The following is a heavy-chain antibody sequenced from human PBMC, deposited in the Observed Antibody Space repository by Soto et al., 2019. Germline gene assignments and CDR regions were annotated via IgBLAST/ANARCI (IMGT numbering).Heavy chain of an antibody. CDR3: GRNVLAVTEDAVDV. J-gene: IGHJ3*01. Sequence: EVQLVESGGGLVQPGGSLRLSCAASGFTFSSYWMHWVRQAPGKGLEWVSSIGISIGYIYYGESVTGRFTISRDNAKNSLFLQMNSLRAEDTAVYFCGRNVLAVTEDAVDVWGQGTMVTVSS. CDR1: GFTFSSYW. D-gene: IGHD6-6*01. V-gene: IGHV3-21*01. CDR2: IGISIGYI.